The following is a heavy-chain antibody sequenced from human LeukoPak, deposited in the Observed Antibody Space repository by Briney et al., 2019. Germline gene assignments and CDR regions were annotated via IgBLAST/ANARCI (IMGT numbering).Heavy chain of an antibody. CDR2: IYTSGST. J-gene: IGHJ3*02. D-gene: IGHD2-2*02. CDR3: ARYCSSSSCYTGAFDI. V-gene: IGHV4-61*02. CDR1: GGSISSSHYY. Sequence: SQTLSLTCSVSGGSISSSHYYWSWIRQPAGEGLEWIGRIYTSGSTNYNPSLKSRVTISVDTSKNQFSLKLSSVTAADTAVYYCARYCSSSSCYTGAFDIWGQGTTVTVSS.